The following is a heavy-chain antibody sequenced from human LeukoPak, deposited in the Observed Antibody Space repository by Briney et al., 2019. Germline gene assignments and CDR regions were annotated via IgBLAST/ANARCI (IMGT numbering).Heavy chain of an antibody. J-gene: IGHJ3*02. CDR3: ARPMATTSFSDALDI. D-gene: IGHD5-24*01. Sequence: GESLKISCKGSGYSFTSYWIGWVRQMPGKGLEWMGIIYPGDSDTRYSPSFQGQVTISADKSISTAYLQWSSLKASDTAMYYCARPMATTSFSDALDIWGQGTMVTVSS. V-gene: IGHV5-51*01. CDR2: IYPGDSDT. CDR1: GYSFTSYW.